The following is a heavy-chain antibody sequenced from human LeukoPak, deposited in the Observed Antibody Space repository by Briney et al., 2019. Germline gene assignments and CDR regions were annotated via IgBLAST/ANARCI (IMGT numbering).Heavy chain of an antibody. V-gene: IGHV4-59*01. Sequence: KPSETLSLTCTVSGGSLSSYYWSWIRQPPAKALEWIGYIYYSGSTNYNPSLKSRVTISVDTSKNQFSLKLSSVTAADTAVYYCAREGDSDYGDYPYYFDYWGQGTLVTVSS. CDR3: AREGDSDYGDYPYYFDY. CDR2: IYYSGST. D-gene: IGHD4-17*01. CDR1: GGSLSSYY. J-gene: IGHJ4*02.